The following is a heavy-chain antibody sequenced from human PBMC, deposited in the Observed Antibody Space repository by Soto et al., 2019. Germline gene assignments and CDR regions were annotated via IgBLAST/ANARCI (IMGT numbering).Heavy chain of an antibody. Sequence: VGSLRLSCAASGFTFSSYGMHWVRQAPGKGLEWVAVISYDGSNKYYADSVKGRFTISRDNSKNTLYLQMNSLRAEDTAVYYCAKDYYDSSGYYYSDYWGQGTLVTVSS. D-gene: IGHD3-22*01. J-gene: IGHJ4*02. CDR2: ISYDGSNK. V-gene: IGHV3-30*18. CDR1: GFTFSSYG. CDR3: AKDYYDSSGYYYSDY.